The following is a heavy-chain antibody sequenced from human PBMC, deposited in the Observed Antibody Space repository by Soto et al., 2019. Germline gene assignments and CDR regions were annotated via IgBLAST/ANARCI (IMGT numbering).Heavy chain of an antibody. CDR3: ASTVVAAYV. CDR1: GVTCSSYS. D-gene: IGHD6-25*01. V-gene: IGHV3-21*01. J-gene: IGHJ6*04. Sequence: GGLLRVSCAASGVTCSSYSMNWVRQAPGKGLEWVSSISSSSSYIYYADSVKGRFTISRDNAKNSLYLQMNSLRAEDTAVYYCASTVVAAYVWGKGTTVTVSS. CDR2: ISSSSSYI.